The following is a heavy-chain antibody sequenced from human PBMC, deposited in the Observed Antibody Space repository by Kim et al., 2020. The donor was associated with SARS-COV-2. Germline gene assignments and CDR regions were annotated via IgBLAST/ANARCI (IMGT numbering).Heavy chain of an antibody. Sequence: GGSLRLSCADSGFTFSPYWMTWVRQTPGKGLEWVANINQDGSEKYYVDSVRGRFTVSRDNAKNSLYLQMASLRAEDTAVYYCAVGARLANLGYGTLVTVS. CDR2: INQDGSEK. V-gene: IGHV3-7*01. CDR3: AVGARLAN. J-gene: IGHJ4*01. D-gene: IGHD6-25*01. CDR1: GFTFSPYW.